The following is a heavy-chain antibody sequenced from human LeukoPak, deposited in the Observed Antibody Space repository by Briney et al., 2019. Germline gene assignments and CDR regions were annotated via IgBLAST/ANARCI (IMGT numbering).Heavy chain of an antibody. Sequence: SETLSLTCTISGGSISTFYWSWIRQPPGKGLEWIGYISYTGSPNYTPSLKSRVTISVDTSKNQFSLKVSSVIAADTAVYYCARQTGAVAGIDYWGQGTLVTVSS. CDR2: ISYTGSP. CDR1: GGSISTFY. D-gene: IGHD6-19*01. J-gene: IGHJ4*02. V-gene: IGHV4-59*01. CDR3: ARQTGAVAGIDY.